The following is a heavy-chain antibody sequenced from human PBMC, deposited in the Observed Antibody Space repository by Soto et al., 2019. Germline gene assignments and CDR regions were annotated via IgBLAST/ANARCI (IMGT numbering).Heavy chain of an antibody. J-gene: IGHJ3*02. D-gene: IGHD5-18*01. Sequence: SETLSLTCTVSGGSISSGGYYWSWIRQPPGKGLEWIGYIYYSGSTYYNPSLKSRVTISVDTSKNQFSLKLSSVTAADTAVYYCALRGYSYGSYWAHAFDIWGQGTMLTVSS. CDR2: IYYSGST. CDR3: ALRGYSYGSYWAHAFDI. V-gene: IGHV4-30-4*01. CDR1: GGSISSGGYY.